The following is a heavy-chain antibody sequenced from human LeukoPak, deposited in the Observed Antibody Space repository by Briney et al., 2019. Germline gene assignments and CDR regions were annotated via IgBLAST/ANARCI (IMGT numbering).Heavy chain of an antibody. CDR3: ARGGYSGSYSGY. J-gene: IGHJ4*02. D-gene: IGHD1-26*01. CDR1: GFTFSSYS. V-gene: IGHV3-48*04. CDR2: ISSSISTI. Sequence: PGGSLRLSCAASGFTFSSYSMKWVRQAPGKGLEWVSYISSSISTISYAHSVKGRFTISRDNAKNSLYLQMNSLRAEDTSVYYCARGGYSGSYSGYWGQGTLVTVSS.